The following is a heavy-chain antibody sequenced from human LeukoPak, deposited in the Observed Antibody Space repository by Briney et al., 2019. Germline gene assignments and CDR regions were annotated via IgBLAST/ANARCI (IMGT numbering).Heavy chain of an antibody. J-gene: IGHJ4*02. CDR1: GFTFSSYW. D-gene: IGHD3-22*01. Sequence: PGGSLRLSCAASGFTFSSYWMHWVRHAPGKGLVWVSRIDSDGSSTIYADSVKGRFTISRDNAKNTLYLQMNNLRADDTAVYYCARDDYDSSTPYYFDYWGQGILVTVSS. CDR3: ARDDYDSSTPYYFDY. CDR2: IDSDGSST. V-gene: IGHV3-74*01.